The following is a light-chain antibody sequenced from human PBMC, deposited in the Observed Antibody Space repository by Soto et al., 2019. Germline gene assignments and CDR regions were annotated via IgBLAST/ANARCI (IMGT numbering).Light chain of an antibody. CDR1: SSDLGAYNF. CDR2: DVS. Sequence: QSALTQPASVSGSPGQSITISCTGTSSDLGAYNFISWYQQHPGKAPKLLIYDVSFRPSGISDRFSGSKSGSTASLTISGLQSEDEAEFYCSAYAGSSAVVFGGGTKLTVL. V-gene: IGLV2-14*03. CDR3: SAYAGSSAVV. J-gene: IGLJ2*01.